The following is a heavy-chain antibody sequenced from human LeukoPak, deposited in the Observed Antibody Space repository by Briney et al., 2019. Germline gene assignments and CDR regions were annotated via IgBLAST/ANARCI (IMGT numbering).Heavy chain of an antibody. CDR3: AREEGATEAFDI. V-gene: IGHV1-69*04. CDR2: IIPILGIA. CDR1: GGTFSSYA. Sequence: RASVKVSCKASGGTFSSYAISWVRQAPGQGLEWMGRIIPILGIANYAQKFQGRVTITADKSTSTAYMELSSLRSEDTAVYYCAREEGATEAFDIWGQGTMVTVSS. D-gene: IGHD1-26*01. J-gene: IGHJ3*02.